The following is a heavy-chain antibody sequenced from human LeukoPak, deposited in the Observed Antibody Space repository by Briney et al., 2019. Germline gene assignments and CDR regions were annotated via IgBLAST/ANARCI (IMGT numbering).Heavy chain of an antibody. CDR1: Y. CDR3: ARLYCSGGSCYGYYYYMDV. Sequence: YWXWIRQPPGKGLEWIGEINHSGSTNYNPSLTSRVTISVDSSKNQFSLKLSSVTAADTAVYYCARLYCSGGSCYGYYYYMDVWGKGTTVTVSS. D-gene: IGHD2-15*01. CDR2: INHSGST. V-gene: IGHV4-34*01. J-gene: IGHJ6*03.